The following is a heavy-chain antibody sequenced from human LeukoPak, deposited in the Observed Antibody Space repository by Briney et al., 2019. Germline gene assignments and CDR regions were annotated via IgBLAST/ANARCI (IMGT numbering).Heavy chain of an antibody. CDR2: ISSSGSPI. CDR1: GFTFSGYY. V-gene: IGHV3-11*04. J-gene: IGHJ6*04. CDR3: AELGITMIGGV. D-gene: IGHD3-10*02. Sequence: PGGSLRLSCATSGFTFSGYYMSWIRQAPGKGLEWVSYISSSGSPIYYADSVKGRFTISGDNAKNSLYLQMNSLRAEDTAVYYCAELGITMIGGVWGKGTTVTISS.